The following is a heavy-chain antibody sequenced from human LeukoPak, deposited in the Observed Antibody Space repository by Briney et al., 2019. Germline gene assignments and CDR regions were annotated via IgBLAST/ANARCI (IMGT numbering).Heavy chain of an antibody. CDR3: ARGRERWLQNNYFDY. CDR1: GFTFSSYA. D-gene: IGHD5-24*01. Sequence: GGSLRLSCAASGFTFSSYAMHWVRQAPGKGLEWVAVISYDGSNKYYADSVKGRFTISRDNSKNTLYLQMNSLRAEDTAVYYCARGRERWLQNNYFDYWGQGTLVTVSS. CDR2: ISYDGSNK. V-gene: IGHV3-30*01. J-gene: IGHJ4*02.